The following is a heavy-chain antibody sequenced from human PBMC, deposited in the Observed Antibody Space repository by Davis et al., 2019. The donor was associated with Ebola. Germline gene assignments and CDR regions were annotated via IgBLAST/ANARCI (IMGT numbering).Heavy chain of an antibody. CDR1: GGSISSYY. CDR2: IYYSGST. CDR3: ARGPYSSGFDY. V-gene: IGHV4-59*01. D-gene: IGHD6-19*01. J-gene: IGHJ4*02. Sequence: MPGGSLRLSCTVSGGSISSYYWSWIRQPPGKGLEWIGYIYYSGSTNYNPSLKSRVTISVDTSKNQFSLKLSSVTAADTAVYYCARGPYSSGFDYWGQGTLVTVSS.